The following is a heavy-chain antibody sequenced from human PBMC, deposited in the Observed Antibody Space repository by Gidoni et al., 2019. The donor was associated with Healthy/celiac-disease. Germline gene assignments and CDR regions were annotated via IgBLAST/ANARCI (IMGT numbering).Heavy chain of an antibody. CDR1: GFTFSNAW. Sequence: EVQLVESGGGLVKPGGSLRLSCAASGFTFSNAWMSWVRQAPGKGLEWVGRIKSKTDGGTTDYAAPVKGRFTISRDDSKNTLYLQMNSLKTEDTAVYYCTTDHQLDSIDAFDIWGQGTMVTVSS. J-gene: IGHJ3*02. CDR2: IKSKTDGGTT. D-gene: IGHD2-2*01. CDR3: TTDHQLDSIDAFDI. V-gene: IGHV3-15*01.